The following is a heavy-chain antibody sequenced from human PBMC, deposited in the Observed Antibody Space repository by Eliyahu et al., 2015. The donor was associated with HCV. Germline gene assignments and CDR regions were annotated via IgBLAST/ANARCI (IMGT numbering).Heavy chain of an antibody. CDR2: IHYSGXT. D-gene: IGHD6-19*01. CDR1: GGSIXTXX. CDR3: ASGGGGIAVTGTGGWFDP. J-gene: IGHJ5*02. V-gene: IGHV4-59*01. Sequence: QVQLQESXPGLVKPSETLSLTCXVSGGSIXTXXWXWIRQPPGKRLEXXGYIHYSGXTNYNPSLKSRVTMSVDTSKNQFSLKLTSVTAADTAMYYCASGGGGIAVTGTGGWFDPWGQGTLVTVSS.